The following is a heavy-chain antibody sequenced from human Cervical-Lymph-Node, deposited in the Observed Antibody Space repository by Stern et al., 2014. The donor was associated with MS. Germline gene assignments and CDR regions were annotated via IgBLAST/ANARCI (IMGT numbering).Heavy chain of an antibody. CDR2: IDWADDK. V-gene: IGHV2-70*01. CDR3: ARTVFTTDGNHQAIDGMDV. J-gene: IGHJ6*01. Sequence: QVTLRESGPALVRPTETLTLTCTFSGFSPSARAMCVSWIRHHPGKALEWLGLIDWADDKYYSPSLKTRLTISKDTSKNQVVLIMTNMDPVDTATYYCARTVFTTDGNHQAIDGMDVWGQGTTVTVSS. CDR1: GFSPSARAMC. D-gene: IGHD1-14*01.